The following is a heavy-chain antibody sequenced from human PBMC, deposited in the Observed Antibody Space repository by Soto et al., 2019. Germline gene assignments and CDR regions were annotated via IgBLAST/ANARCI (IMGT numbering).Heavy chain of an antibody. D-gene: IGHD1-26*01. CDR3: ARDTVVGATSFYYYYSGIDV. J-gene: IGHJ6*02. CDR1: VYSISSGYY. CDR2: IYHSGST. Sequence: ETLSLTCAVSVYSISSGYYWGWIRHPPGKGLDWIVSIYHSGSTYYNPSLKSRVTISVDTSKNQFSLKLRSVTAEDTAVYYCARDTVVGATSFYYYYSGIDVWGQGNTVT. V-gene: IGHV4-38-2*02.